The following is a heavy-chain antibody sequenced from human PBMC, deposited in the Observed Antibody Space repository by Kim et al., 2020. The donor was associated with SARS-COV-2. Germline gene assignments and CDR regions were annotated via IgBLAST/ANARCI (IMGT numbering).Heavy chain of an antibody. CDR1: GGSISSYY. CDR2: IYTSGST. CDR3: ARAPLYSSSSYYYYGMDV. D-gene: IGHD6-6*01. J-gene: IGHJ6*01. V-gene: IGHV4-4*07. Sequence: SETLSLTCTVSGGSISSYYWSWIRQPAGKGLEWSGRIYTSGSTNYNPSLKSRVTMSVDTSKNQFSLKLSSVTAADTAVYYCARAPLYSSSSYYYYGMDVWGQGRTPTV.